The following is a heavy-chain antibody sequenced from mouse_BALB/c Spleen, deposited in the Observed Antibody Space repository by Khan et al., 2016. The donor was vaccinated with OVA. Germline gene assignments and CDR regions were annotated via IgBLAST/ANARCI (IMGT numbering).Heavy chain of an antibody. Sequence: EVELVESGGDLVKPGGSLKLSCAASGFTFSTYGMSWVRQTPDKRLEWVATVSTGGGYTYYPDSVKGRFTISRDNAKNTLYLQMSSLKSEDTARFYCARLAYYYDSGGFAYWGQGTLVTVSA. CDR3: ARLAYYYDSGGFAY. D-gene: IGHD1-1*01. V-gene: IGHV5-6*01. CDR1: GFTFSTYG. CDR2: VSTGGGYT. J-gene: IGHJ3*01.